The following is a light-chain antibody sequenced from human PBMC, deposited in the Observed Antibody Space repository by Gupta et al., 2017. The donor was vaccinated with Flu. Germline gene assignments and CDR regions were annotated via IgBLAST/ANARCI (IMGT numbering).Light chain of an antibody. V-gene: IGLV3-16*01. Sequence: GKVARTTGSGETVARNYAYWYQQKPGQAPVMVICKETERPSGIPGRFSGSTSGTIATLTISGVQAEDEADYYCRSADNSGNARVFGGGTKLTVL. J-gene: IGLJ2*01. CDR1: TVARNY. CDR3: RSADNSGNARV. CDR2: KET.